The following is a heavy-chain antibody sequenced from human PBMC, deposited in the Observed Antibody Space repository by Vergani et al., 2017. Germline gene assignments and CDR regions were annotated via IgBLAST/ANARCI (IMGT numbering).Heavy chain of an antibody. CDR1: GFTFSSYG. V-gene: IGHV3-33*08. CDR2: IWYDGSNK. Sequence: QVQLVESGGGVVQPRRSLRLSCAASGFTFSSYGMHWVRQAPGKGLEWVAVIWYDGSNKYYADSVKGRFTISRDNSKNTLYLQMNSLRAEDTAVYYCARGESYELLWYFDLWGRGTLVTVSS. D-gene: IGHD3-16*01. CDR3: ARGESYELLWYFDL. J-gene: IGHJ2*01.